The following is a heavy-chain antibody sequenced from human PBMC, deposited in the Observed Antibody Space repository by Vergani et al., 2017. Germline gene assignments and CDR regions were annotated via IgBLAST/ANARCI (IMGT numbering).Heavy chain of an antibody. J-gene: IGHJ4*02. V-gene: IGHV3-23*01. D-gene: IGHD3-22*01. CDR2: ISGSGGST. CDR3: AKARSALVYYYDSSGYYYFDY. Sequence: EVQLLESGGGLVQPGGSLRLSCAASGFTFSSYAMSWVRQAPGKGLEWVSAISGSGGSTYYADSVKGRFNISRDNSKNTLYLQMNSLRAEDTAVYYCAKARSALVYYYDSSGYYYFDYWGQGTLVTVSS. CDR1: GFTFSSYA.